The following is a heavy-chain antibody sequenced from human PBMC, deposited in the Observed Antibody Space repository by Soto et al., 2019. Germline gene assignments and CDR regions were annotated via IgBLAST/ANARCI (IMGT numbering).Heavy chain of an antibody. Sequence: XATLSLTCGVYGGSFSGYYWSGIRQPPGKGLEWIGEINHSGSTNYNPSLKSRVTISVDTSKNQFSLKLSSVTAADTAVYYCARVGVNSSGSYYYGMDVWGQGTTVTVSS. J-gene: IGHJ6*02. CDR3: ARVGVNSSGSYYYGMDV. CDR2: INHSGST. CDR1: GGSFSGYY. D-gene: IGHD6-19*01. V-gene: IGHV4-34*01.